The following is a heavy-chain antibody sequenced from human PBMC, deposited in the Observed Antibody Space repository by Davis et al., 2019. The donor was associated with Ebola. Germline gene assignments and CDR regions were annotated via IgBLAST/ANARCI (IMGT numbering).Heavy chain of an antibody. Sequence: GESLKISCLASGFTFTSYAMHWVRQAPGRGLQYVSSVSGNGEITFYADSVRGRFTISRDNSKNTLYLQMNGLRVEDTAIYYCAKDTSNIWFDIWGQGTNVTVSS. J-gene: IGHJ3*02. V-gene: IGHV3-64D*08. CDR2: VSGNGEIT. CDR3: AKDTSNIWFDI. CDR1: GFTFTSYA. D-gene: IGHD1-26*01.